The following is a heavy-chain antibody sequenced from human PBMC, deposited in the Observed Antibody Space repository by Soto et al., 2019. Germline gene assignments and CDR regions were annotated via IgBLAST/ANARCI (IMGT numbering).Heavy chain of an antibody. V-gene: IGHV1-69*13. J-gene: IGHJ4*02. CDR3: ARHGLMVYAISGPFDY. CDR2: IIPIFGTA. Sequence: ASVKVSCKASGGTFSSYAISWVRQAPGQGLEWMGGIIPIFGTANYAQKFQGRVTITADESTSTAYMELSSLRSEDTAVYYCARHGLMVYAISGPFDYWGQGTLVTVSS. D-gene: IGHD2-8*01. CDR1: GGTFSSYA.